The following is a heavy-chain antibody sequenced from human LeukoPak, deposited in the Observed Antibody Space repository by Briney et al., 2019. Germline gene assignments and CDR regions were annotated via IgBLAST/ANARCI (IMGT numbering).Heavy chain of an antibody. V-gene: IGHV1-8*01. CDR2: MNPNSGNT. CDR3: ARADGSTSDNPNPDYYGMDV. Sequence: GASVKVSCKASGYTFTSYDINWVRQATGQGLEWMGWMNPNSGNTGYAQKFQGRVSMTRTTSISTAYMELSSLRSDDTAVYYCARADGSTSDNPNPDYYGMDVWGQGTPVTVSS. D-gene: IGHD5/OR15-5a*01. CDR1: GYTFTSYD. J-gene: IGHJ6*02.